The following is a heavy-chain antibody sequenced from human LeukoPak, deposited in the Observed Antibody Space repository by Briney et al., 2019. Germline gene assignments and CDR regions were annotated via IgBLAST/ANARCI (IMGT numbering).Heavy chain of an antibody. CDR3: AKDLTKGGRSIAALRWFDP. D-gene: IGHD6-6*01. Sequence: PGRSLRLSCAASGFTFSSYGMHWVRQAPGKGLEWVAVISYDGSNKYYADSVKGRFTISRDNSKNTLYLQMISLRAEDTAVYYCAKDLTKGGRSIAALRWFDPWGQGTLVTVSS. J-gene: IGHJ5*02. CDR1: GFTFSSYG. V-gene: IGHV3-30*18. CDR2: ISYDGSNK.